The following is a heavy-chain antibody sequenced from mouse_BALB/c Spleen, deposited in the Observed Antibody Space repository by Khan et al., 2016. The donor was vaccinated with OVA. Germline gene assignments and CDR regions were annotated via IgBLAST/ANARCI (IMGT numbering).Heavy chain of an antibody. Sequence: EVQLQESGPELVKPGASVKVSCKASGYSFTDYNMFWVKQSHGKSLEWIGYTDPSNGGTSYNQKFKGKATLTVDKSSSTAFMHLSSLTSEDSAVFYCGTTDYNGSSYYFDYWGQGTTLTVSS. V-gene: IGHV1S135*01. CDR1: GYSFTDYN. J-gene: IGHJ2*01. CDR2: TDPSNGGT. CDR3: GTTDYNGSSYYFDY. D-gene: IGHD1-1*01.